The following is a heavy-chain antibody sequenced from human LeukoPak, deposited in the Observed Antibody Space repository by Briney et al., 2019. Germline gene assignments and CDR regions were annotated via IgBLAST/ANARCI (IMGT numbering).Heavy chain of an antibody. CDR3: ARAEIKRAFDI. CDR1: GFTVSSHY. D-gene: IGHD3-16*01. J-gene: IGHJ3*02. Sequence: PGGSLRLSCAASGFTVSSHYMNWVRQAPGKGLEWVSILYSGGSTYYADSVKGRFTISRDNSKNTLYLQMNSLRAEDTAVYYCARAEIKRAFDIWGQGTMVTVSS. CDR2: LYSGGST. V-gene: IGHV3-53*01.